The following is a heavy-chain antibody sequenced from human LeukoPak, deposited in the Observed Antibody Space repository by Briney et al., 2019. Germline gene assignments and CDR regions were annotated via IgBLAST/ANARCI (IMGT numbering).Heavy chain of an antibody. J-gene: IGHJ6*03. Sequence: SETLSLTCTVSGGSISSYYWGWIRQPPGKGLEWIGSIYHSGSTYYNPSLKSRVTISVDTSKNQFSLKLSSVTAADTAVYYCTIFGVVVRDSGERGYMDVWGKGTTVTVSS. CDR3: TIFGVVVRDSGERGYMDV. D-gene: IGHD3-3*01. CDR1: GGSISSYY. CDR2: IYHSGST. V-gene: IGHV4-38-2*02.